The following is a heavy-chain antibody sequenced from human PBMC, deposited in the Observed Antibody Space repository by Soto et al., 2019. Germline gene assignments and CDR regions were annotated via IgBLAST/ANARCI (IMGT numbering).Heavy chain of an antibody. D-gene: IGHD3-22*01. Sequence: PSETLSLTCAVSGYSISSGYYWGWIRQPPGKGLEWIGSIYHSGSTYYNPSLKSRVTISVDTSKNQFSLKLSSVTAADTAVYYCARDGSGLLYDSSGYHLPNDAFDIWGQGTMVTVSS. CDR1: GYSISSGYY. CDR3: ARDGSGLLYDSSGYHLPNDAFDI. J-gene: IGHJ3*02. V-gene: IGHV4-38-2*02. CDR2: IYHSGST.